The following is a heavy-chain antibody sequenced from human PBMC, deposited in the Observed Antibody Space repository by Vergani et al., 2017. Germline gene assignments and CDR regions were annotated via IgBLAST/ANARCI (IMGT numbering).Heavy chain of an antibody. J-gene: IGHJ4*02. Sequence: QVQLVQSGAEVKKPGASVKVSCKASGYTFTGYYMHWVRQAPGQGLEWMGWINPNSGGTNYAQKFQGRVTMTRDTSISTAYMELGRLRSDDTAVYYCAGIRHGYYYDSSGSAFDYWGQGTLVTVSS. CDR2: INPNSGGT. V-gene: IGHV1-2*02. CDR1: GYTFTGYY. D-gene: IGHD3-22*01. CDR3: AGIRHGYYYDSSGSAFDY.